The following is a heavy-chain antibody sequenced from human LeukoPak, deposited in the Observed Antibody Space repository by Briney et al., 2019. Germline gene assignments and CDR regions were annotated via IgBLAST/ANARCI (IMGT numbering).Heavy chain of an antibody. J-gene: IGHJ4*02. V-gene: IGHV3-7*03. CDR2: IKRDGSEK. Sequence: GGSLRLSCAASGFTFSSYWMSWVRQAPGKGLEWVANIKRDGSEKYYVDSVKGRFTISRDNAKNTVFLQMSSLRAEDTALYYCARKSASGNYPLDYWGQGTLVTVSS. CDR1: GFTFSSYW. D-gene: IGHD3-10*01. CDR3: ARKSASGNYPLDY.